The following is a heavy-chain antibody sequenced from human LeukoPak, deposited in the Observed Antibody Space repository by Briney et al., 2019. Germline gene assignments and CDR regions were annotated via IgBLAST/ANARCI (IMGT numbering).Heavy chain of an antibody. J-gene: IGHJ3*02. V-gene: IGHV3-33*06. CDR3: AKDWSYGELDAFDI. D-gene: IGHD4-17*01. CDR2: IWYDGSNK. Sequence: PGRSLRLSCAATGFTFSSYGMHWVRQAPGKGLGWVAVIWYDGSNKYYADSVKGRFTISKDNSKNTLYLQMNSLRAEDTAVYYCAKDWSYGELDAFDIWGQGTMVTVSS. CDR1: GFTFSSYG.